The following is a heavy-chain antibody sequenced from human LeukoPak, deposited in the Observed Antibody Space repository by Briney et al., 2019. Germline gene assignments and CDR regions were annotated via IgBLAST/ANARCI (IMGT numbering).Heavy chain of an antibody. CDR3: ARDSSIGEWVFDY. V-gene: IGHV4-31*03. J-gene: IGHJ4*02. Sequence: SQTLSLTCTVSGGSISSGGYYWSWIRQHPGKGLEWIGYIYYSGSTYYNPSLESRVTISVDTSKNQFSLKLSSVTAADTAVYYCARDSSIGEWVFDYWGQGTLVTVSS. CDR2: IYYSGST. CDR1: GGSISSGGYY. D-gene: IGHD3-10*01.